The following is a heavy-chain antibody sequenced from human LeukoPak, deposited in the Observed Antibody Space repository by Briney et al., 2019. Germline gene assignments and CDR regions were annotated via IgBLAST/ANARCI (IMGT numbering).Heavy chain of an antibody. CDR3: AKDLRGTFIGDFDS. J-gene: IGHJ4*02. V-gene: IGHV3-23*01. Sequence: GGSLRLSCEASGFRFSSYAMSWVRQAPGKGLEWVSGISSSGSSTSYADSVEGRFTISRDKSKNTLFLQMNSLRAEDTAVYYCAKDLRGTFIGDFDSWGQGTLVTVSS. D-gene: IGHD1-26*01. CDR2: ISSSGSST. CDR1: GFRFSSYA.